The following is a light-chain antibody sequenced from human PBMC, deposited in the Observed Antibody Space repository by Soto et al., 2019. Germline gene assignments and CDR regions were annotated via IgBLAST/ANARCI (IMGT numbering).Light chain of an antibody. CDR2: GGS. CDR3: QQYANSPIT. J-gene: IGKJ5*01. CDR1: QSVSSNF. Sequence: EIALTQSPRTLSLSPGESATFTSRPSQSVSSNFLAWYQQKPGQAPRLLIYGGSSRASGIPDRFFGSGSGTDFTLTINRLQPEDFAVYYCQQYANSPITFGQGTRLEIK. V-gene: IGKV3-20*01.